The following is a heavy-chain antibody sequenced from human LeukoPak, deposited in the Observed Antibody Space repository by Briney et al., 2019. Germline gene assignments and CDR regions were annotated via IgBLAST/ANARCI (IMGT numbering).Heavy chain of an antibody. J-gene: IGHJ5*02. D-gene: IGHD6-13*01. CDR2: IIPIFGTA. CDR3: ARRYSSSWPTYNWFDP. V-gene: IGHV1-69*13. Sequence: SVKVSCKASGGTFSSYAISWVRQAPGQGLEWMGGIIPIFGTANYAQKFQGRVTITADESTSTAYMELSSLRSEDTAVYYCARRYSSSWPTYNWFDPWGQGTLVTVSS. CDR1: GGTFSSYA.